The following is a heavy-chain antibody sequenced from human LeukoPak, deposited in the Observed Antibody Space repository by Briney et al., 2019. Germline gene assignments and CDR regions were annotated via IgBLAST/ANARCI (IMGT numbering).Heavy chain of an antibody. J-gene: IGHJ4*02. CDR3: ATGYCGGDCYSFNY. Sequence: SSETLSLTCTVSGGSISNDYWSWIRQPPGKGLEWIGYVYYSGDTNYNPSLKSRVTISVDTSKKQFSLKLSSVTAADTAVYYCATGYCGGDCYSFNYWGQGTLVTVSS. D-gene: IGHD2-21*02. CDR2: VYYSGDT. CDR1: GGSISNDY. V-gene: IGHV4-59*12.